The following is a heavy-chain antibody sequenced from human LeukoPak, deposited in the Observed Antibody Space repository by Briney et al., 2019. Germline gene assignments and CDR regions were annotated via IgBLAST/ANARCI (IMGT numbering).Heavy chain of an antibody. D-gene: IGHD6-13*01. CDR1: GYTFTSYY. CDR2: INPNSGGT. J-gene: IGHJ6*02. Sequence: ASVKVSCKASGYTFTSYYMHWVRQAPEQGLEWMGWINPNSGGTNYAQKFQGWVTMTRDTSISTAYMELSRLRSDDTAVYYCARGLSGYSSSWYGGVYLSGYYGMDVWGQGTTVTVSS. V-gene: IGHV1-2*04. CDR3: ARGLSGYSSSWYGGVYLSGYYGMDV.